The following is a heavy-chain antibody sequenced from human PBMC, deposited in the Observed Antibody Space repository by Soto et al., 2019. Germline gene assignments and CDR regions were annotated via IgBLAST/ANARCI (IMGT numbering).Heavy chain of an antibody. D-gene: IGHD1-1*01. CDR3: AKDKQPDGIWDIDW. J-gene: IGHJ4*02. Sequence: EVHLLESGGDLVRPGGSLRLSCVASGFNFYLYTMNWVRQAPGKGLEWVAGIYGNNAARTFHADSVKGRFTISRDDNRNIVYLQMNILRADDTAVYYCAKDKQPDGIWDIDWWGQGTRVIVS. CDR1: GFNFYLYT. CDR2: IYGNNAART. V-gene: IGHV3-23*01.